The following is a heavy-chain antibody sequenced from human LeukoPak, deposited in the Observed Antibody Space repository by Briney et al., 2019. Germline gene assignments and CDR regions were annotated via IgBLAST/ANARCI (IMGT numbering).Heavy chain of an antibody. D-gene: IGHD2-2*01. CDR2: INHSGST. CDR3: AVQSPELNIVVVPAANRAFDI. CDR1: GGSFSGYY. J-gene: IGHJ3*02. V-gene: IGHV4-34*01. Sequence: SETLSLTCAVYGGSFSGYYWSWIRQPPGKGLEWIGEINHSGSTNYNPSLKSRVTISVDTSKNQFSLKLSSVTAADTAVYYCAVQSPELNIVVVPAANRAFDIWGQGTMVTVYS.